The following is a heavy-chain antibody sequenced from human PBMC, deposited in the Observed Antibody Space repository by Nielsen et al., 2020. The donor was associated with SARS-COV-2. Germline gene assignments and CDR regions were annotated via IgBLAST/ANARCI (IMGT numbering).Heavy chain of an antibody. D-gene: IGHD3-3*01. V-gene: IGHV3-7*01. CDR3: ARDLPYYDFWSGYYALGGMDV. CDR2: IKQDGSEK. Sequence: WIRQPPGKGLEWVANIKQDGSEKYYVDSVKGRFTISRDNAKNSLYLQMNSLRAEDTAVYYCARDLPYYDFWSGYYALGGMDVWGQGPTVTVSS. J-gene: IGHJ6*02.